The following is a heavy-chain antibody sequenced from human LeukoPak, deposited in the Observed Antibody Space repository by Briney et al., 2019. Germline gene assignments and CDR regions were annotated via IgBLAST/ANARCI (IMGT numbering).Heavy chain of an antibody. CDR2: VGDTGATT. J-gene: IGHJ4*02. V-gene: IGHV3-23*01. D-gene: IGHD2-2*02. CDR1: GFTFSSDA. CDR3: ARDGGYCTITNCYTLDY. Sequence: GGSLRLSCAASGFTFSSDAMSWVRQAPGKGLEWVSSVGDTGATTYFVDSVKGRFTISRDNSKSTLYLQMNSLRAEDTAVYYCARDGGYCTITNCYTLDYWGQGTLVTVSS.